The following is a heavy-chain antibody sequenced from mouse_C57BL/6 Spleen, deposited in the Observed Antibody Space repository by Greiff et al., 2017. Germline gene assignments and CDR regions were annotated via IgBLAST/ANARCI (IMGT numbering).Heavy chain of an antibody. CDR3: ARPATVVATDYAMDY. CDR2: ISRGSSTI. J-gene: IGHJ4*01. V-gene: IGHV5-17*01. Sequence: EVLLVESGGGLVKPGGSLKLSCAASGFTFSDYGMHWVRQAPEKGLEWVAYISRGSSTIYYADTVKGRFTISRDNAKNTLFLQMTSLSSEDTAMYYCARPATVVATDYAMDYWGQGTSVTVSS. D-gene: IGHD1-1*01. CDR1: GFTFSDYG.